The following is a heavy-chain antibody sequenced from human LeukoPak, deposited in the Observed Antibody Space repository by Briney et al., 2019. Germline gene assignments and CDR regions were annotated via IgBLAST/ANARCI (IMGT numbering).Heavy chain of an antibody. CDR2: IYYSGST. D-gene: IGHD3-22*01. Sequence: PSQTLSLTCTVSGASITSGGYYWNWIRQHPGKGLEWIGYIYYSGSTNYNPSLKSRVTISTDTSKNQFSLKLSSVTAADTAVYYCARHPPPPSPRNYYDSSGYVSWGQGTLVTVSS. J-gene: IGHJ5*02. CDR3: ARHPPPPSPRNYYDSSGYVS. CDR1: GASITSGGYY. V-gene: IGHV4-31*03.